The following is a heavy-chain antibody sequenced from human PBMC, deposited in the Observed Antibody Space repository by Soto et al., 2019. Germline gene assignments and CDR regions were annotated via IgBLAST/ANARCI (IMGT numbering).Heavy chain of an antibody. J-gene: IGHJ4*02. V-gene: IGHV4-31*03. CDR3: ARAGSSGYYFDY. D-gene: IGHD3-22*01. CDR2: IYNSGTT. Sequence: QVQLQESGPGLVKPSQTLSLTCTVSGGSISSGAYYWSWIRQHPGKGLEWLGYIYNSGTTYYNQSLKSRITISVDTSKNQFSLKLSSVTAADTAVYYCARAGSSGYYFDYWGQGTLVTVSS. CDR1: GGSISSGAYY.